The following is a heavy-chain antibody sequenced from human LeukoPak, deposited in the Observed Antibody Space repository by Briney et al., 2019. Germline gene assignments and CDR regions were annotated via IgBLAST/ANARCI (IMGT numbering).Heavy chain of an antibody. CDR2: ICSSGGST. J-gene: IGHJ4*02. V-gene: IGHV3-23*01. D-gene: IGHD5-12*01. CDR1: GFTFSSSA. CDR3: AKGDSGPPRGFGYFDY. Sequence: PGGSLRLSCAASGFTFSSSAMSWVRQAPGKGLEWVSPICSSGGSTYYADSVQGRCTISRHNYKNTLYLQMNSLRAEDEAVDYCAKGDSGPPRGFGYFDYWGQGTLVTVSS.